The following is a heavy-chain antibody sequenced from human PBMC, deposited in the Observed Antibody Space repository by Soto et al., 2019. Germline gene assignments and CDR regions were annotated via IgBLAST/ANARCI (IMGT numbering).Heavy chain of an antibody. J-gene: IGHJ6*03. CDR2: IYYSGST. CDR1: GGSISSYY. Sequence: PSETLSLTCTVSGGSISSYYWGWIRQPPGKGLEWIGYIYYSGSTNYNPSLKSRVTISVDTSKNQFSLKLSSVTAADTAVYYCARVGKRVMKGPGYYYYYMDFWGKGSSVTGSS. V-gene: IGHV4-59*01. D-gene: IGHD3-16*01. CDR3: ARVGKRVMKGPGYYYYYMDF.